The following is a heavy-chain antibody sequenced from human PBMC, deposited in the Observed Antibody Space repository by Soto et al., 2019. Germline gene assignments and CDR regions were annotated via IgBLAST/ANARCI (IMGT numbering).Heavy chain of an antibody. V-gene: IGHV4-4*02. CDR3: AGGFHYYDNLNY. J-gene: IGHJ4*02. CDR1: GGSISSSNW. Sequence: SETLSLTCGVSGGSISSSNWWSWVRQPPGKGLEWIGEIYHSGSTNYNPSLKSRVTISVDKSKNQFSLKLSSVTAADTAVYYCAGGFHYYDNLNYWGQGTLVTVSS. D-gene: IGHD3-22*01. CDR2: IYHSGST.